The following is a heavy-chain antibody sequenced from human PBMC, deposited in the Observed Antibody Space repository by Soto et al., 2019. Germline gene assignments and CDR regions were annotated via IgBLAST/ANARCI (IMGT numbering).Heavy chain of an antibody. CDR2: IIPIFGTA. CDR1: GGTFSSYA. V-gene: IGHV1-69*12. Sequence: QVQLVQSGAEVKKPGSSVKVSCKASGGTFSSYAISWVRQAPGQGLEWMGGIIPIFGTANYAQKFQGRVTITADESTRTACMGMCSLRSEDTAVYYCARVHPGEGNAFDIWGQGTMVTVSS. D-gene: IGHD3-16*01. CDR3: ARVHPGEGNAFDI. J-gene: IGHJ3*02.